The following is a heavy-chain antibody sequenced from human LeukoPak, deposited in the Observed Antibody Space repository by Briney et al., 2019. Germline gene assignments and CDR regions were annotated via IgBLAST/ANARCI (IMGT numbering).Heavy chain of an antibody. J-gene: IGHJ4*02. CDR1: GGSISSYY. Sequence: PSETLSLTCTVSGGSISSYYWSWFRQPPGKGLEWIGSIYYRGSANYNPSLRSRVTISVDMSKNQFSLKLRSVTAADSALYYCSRANYFDYWGQGILVIVSS. CDR2: IYYRGSA. V-gene: IGHV4-59*01. CDR3: SRANYFDY.